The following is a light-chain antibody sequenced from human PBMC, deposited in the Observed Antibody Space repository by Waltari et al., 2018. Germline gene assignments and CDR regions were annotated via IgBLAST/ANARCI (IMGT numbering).Light chain of an antibody. J-gene: IGLJ3*02. CDR2: STY. CDR3: VLYMGLGISV. CDR1: SGSVSTPHY. V-gene: IGLV8-61*01. Sequence: QTVVTQEPSFSVSPGGTVTLTCGLSSGSVSTPHYPSWYQQTPGQAPRTLIYSTYTRSSGVPDRFSGSILGNKAALTITGAQADDESDYYCVLYMGLGISVFGGGTKLTVL.